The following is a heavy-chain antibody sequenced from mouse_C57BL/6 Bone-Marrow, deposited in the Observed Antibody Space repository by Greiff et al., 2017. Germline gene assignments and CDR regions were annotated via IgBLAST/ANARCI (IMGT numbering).Heavy chain of an antibody. J-gene: IGHJ2*01. CDR3: ARNWGDY. CDR1: GYPFTNYW. V-gene: IGHV1-63*01. D-gene: IGHD4-1*01. CDR2: IYPGGGYT. Sequence: QVQLQQSGAELVRPGTSVKMSCKASGYPFTNYWIGWAKQRPGHGLAWIGDIYPGGGYTNSNEKFKGKATLTADKSSSTAYMQFSSLTSEDSAIYYCARNWGDYWGQGTTLTVSS.